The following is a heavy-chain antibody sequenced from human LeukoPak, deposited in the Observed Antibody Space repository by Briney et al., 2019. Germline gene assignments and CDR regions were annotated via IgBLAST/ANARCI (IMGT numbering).Heavy chain of an antibody. J-gene: IGHJ4*02. CDR3: ARGLYYYGSSGYYYLGY. CDR1: GFTFSSYA. V-gene: IGHV3-20*04. CDR2: INWNGGST. Sequence: PGGSLRLSCAASGFTFSSYAMSWVRQGPGKGLEWVSGINWNGGSTGYANSVKGRFTISRDNAKNSLYLQMNSLRAEDTALYYCARGLYYYGSSGYYYLGYWGQGTLVTVSS. D-gene: IGHD3-22*01.